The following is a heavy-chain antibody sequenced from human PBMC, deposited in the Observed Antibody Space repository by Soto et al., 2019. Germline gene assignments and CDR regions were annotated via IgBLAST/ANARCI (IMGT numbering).Heavy chain of an antibody. CDR2: ISYDGSNK. Sequence: PGGSLRLSCAASGFTFSSYAMHWVRQAPGKGLEWVAVISYDGSNKYYADSVKGRFTISRDNSKNTLYLQMNSLRAEDTAVYYCARDQWQWLAFDYWGQGTLVTVSS. CDR1: GFTFSSYA. CDR3: ARDQWQWLAFDY. J-gene: IGHJ4*02. D-gene: IGHD6-19*01. V-gene: IGHV3-30-3*01.